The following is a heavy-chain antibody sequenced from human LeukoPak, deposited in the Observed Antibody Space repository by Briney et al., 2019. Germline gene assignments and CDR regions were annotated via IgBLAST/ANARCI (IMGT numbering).Heavy chain of an antibody. V-gene: IGHV4-59*01. CDR3: ARDQGSSIAAAGTPSYYYYYYGMDV. D-gene: IGHD6-13*01. Sequence: PSETLSLTCTVSGGSISSYYWSWIRQPPGKGLEWIGYIYYSGSTNYNPSLKSRVTISVDTSKNQFSLKLSSVTAADTAVYYCARDQGSSIAAAGTPSYYYYYYGMDVWGQGTTVTVSS. CDR1: GGSISSYY. CDR2: IYYSGST. J-gene: IGHJ6*02.